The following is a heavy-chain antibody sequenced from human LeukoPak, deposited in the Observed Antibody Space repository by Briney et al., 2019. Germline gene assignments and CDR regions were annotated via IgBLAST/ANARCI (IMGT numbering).Heavy chain of an antibody. J-gene: IGHJ4*02. D-gene: IGHD6-19*01. Sequence: GGSLRLSCEASGFTFSTYNMHWVRQAPGKGLEWVSTIGSISNNYKYYADSVKGRFTISRDNAKNSLYLQMDSLRAEDTAVYYCARVSSPVAGTRDPPEYWGQGTLVTVSS. CDR2: IGSISNNYK. CDR3: ARVSSPVAGTRDPPEY. V-gene: IGHV3-21*01. CDR1: GFTFSTYN.